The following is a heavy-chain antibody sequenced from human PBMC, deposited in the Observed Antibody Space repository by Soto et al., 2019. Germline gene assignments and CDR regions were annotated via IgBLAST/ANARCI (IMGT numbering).Heavy chain of an antibody. V-gene: IGHV4-34*01. CDR1: GGSFSGYY. Sequence: SETLSLTCAVYGGSFSGYYWSWIRQPPGRGLEWIGEINHSGSTNYNPSLKSRVTISVDTSKNQFSLKLSSVTAADTAVYYCARVRNPKRRYYYYYMDGWGKGTTVTVSS. J-gene: IGHJ6*03. CDR3: ARVRNPKRRYYYYYMDG. CDR2: INHSGST.